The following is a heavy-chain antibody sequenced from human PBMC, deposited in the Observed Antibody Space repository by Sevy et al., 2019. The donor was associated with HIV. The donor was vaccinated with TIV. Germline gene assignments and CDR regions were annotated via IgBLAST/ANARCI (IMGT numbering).Heavy chain of an antibody. CDR3: VRIRFQTGAFDS. Sequence: ASVKVSCKASGYTFTGHYIHWVRQAPGQGLEWMGWIDPISGGTKHAQNFKGRVTMARDTSISTAYMELSSLRFDDTAMYYCVRIRFQTGAFDSWGQGTLVTVSS. V-gene: IGHV1-2*02. CDR1: GYTFTGHY. D-gene: IGHD7-27*01. CDR2: IDPISGGT. J-gene: IGHJ4*02.